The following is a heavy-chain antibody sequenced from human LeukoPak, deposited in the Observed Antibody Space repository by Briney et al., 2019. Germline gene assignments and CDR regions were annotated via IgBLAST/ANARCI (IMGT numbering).Heavy chain of an antibody. CDR2: IYSGGPT. J-gene: IGHJ3*02. Sequence: PGGSLRLSCAASGFTVSLYYMTWVRQAPGKGLEWVSVIYSGGPTYYADSVKGRFTISRDNSKNTVYLQMNSLRGEDTAVYFCARGWVVATGGFDMWGQGTMVTVPS. D-gene: IGHD2-8*02. CDR3: ARGWVVATGGFDM. V-gene: IGHV3-53*01. CDR1: GFTVSLYY.